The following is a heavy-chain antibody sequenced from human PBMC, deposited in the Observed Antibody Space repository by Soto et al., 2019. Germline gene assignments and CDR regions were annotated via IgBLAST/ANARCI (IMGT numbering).Heavy chain of an antibody. CDR2: ITWNSGTI. CDR1: GFTFDDYA. J-gene: IGHJ6*02. CDR3: AKDHDGSAIYGMDV. D-gene: IGHD3-10*01. V-gene: IGHV3-9*01. Sequence: EVQLVESGEGLVQPGRSLRLSCAASGFTFDDYAMHWVRQTPGKGLEWVSGITWNSGTIGYADSVKGRFPISRDNGNNSLYLQMNSLRPEDTAVYYCAKDHDGSAIYGMDVWGQGTTVTVSS.